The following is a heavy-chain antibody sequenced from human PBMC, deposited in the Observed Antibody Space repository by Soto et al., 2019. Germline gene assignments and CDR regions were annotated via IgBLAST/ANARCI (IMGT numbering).Heavy chain of an antibody. CDR3: ARGLTGGLDP. V-gene: IGHV3-30-3*01. D-gene: IGHD2-8*01. J-gene: IGHJ5*02. Sequence: QVQLVESGGGVVQPGRSLRLSCAASGFTFSNYDMHWVRQAPGKGLEWVAVISYDRTSKYYAGSVKGRFTISRDNSKNTFYLQMTSLRPEDTAVFYSARGLTGGLDPWGQGTLVPVSS. CDR2: ISYDRTSK. CDR1: GFTFSNYD.